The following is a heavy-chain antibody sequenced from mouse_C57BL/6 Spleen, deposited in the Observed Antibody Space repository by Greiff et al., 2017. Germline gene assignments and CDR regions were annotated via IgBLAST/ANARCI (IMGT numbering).Heavy chain of an antibody. CDR3: AREGAYYSNYEDY. V-gene: IGHV1-76*01. CDR2: IYPGSGNT. D-gene: IGHD2-5*01. J-gene: IGHJ2*01. Sequence: QVQLKQSGAELVRPGASVKLSCKASGYTFTDYYINWVKQRPGQGLEWIARIYPGSGNTYYNEKFKGKATLTAEKSSSTAYMQLSSLTSEDSAVYFCAREGAYYSNYEDYWGQGTTLTVSS. CDR1: GYTFTDYY.